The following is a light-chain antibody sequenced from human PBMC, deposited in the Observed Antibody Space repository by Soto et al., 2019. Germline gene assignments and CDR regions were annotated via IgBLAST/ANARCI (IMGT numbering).Light chain of an antibody. Sequence: DIVMTQSPLSLRVTPGEPASISCRSSESLLHSNGNNYLDWYLQKPGQSPQLLIYLGSTRASGVPDRFSGSGSGTDFTLTISRVEAEDFATYYCQQTLSFPPTFGQGTKV. CDR3: QQTLSFPPT. J-gene: IGKJ1*01. CDR1: ESLLHSNGNNY. V-gene: IGKV2-28*01. CDR2: LGS.